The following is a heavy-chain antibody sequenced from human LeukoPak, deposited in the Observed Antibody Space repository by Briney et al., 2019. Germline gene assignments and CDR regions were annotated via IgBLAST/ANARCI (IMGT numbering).Heavy chain of an antibody. CDR1: GFTFSSYG. J-gene: IGHJ5*02. V-gene: IGHV3-33*06. CDR2: IWDDGSNK. CDR3: AKDSARYCSSTSCGWFGP. Sequence: GRSLRLSCAASGFTFSSYGMHWVRQAPGKGLEWVAVIWDDGSNKYYADSVKGRFTISSDNSKNTLYLQMNSLRAEDTAVYYCAKDSARYCSSTSCGWFGPWGQGTRVTVSS. D-gene: IGHD2-2*01.